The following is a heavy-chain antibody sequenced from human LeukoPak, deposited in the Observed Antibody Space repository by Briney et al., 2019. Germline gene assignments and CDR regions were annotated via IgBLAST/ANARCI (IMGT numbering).Heavy chain of an antibody. CDR3: ARGGDYGSGSYYRN. CDR1: GGSISSYY. J-gene: IGHJ4*02. Sequence: PSETLSLTCTVSGGSISSYYWSWIRQPPGKGLKWIGYIYYSGSTNYNPSLKSRVTISVDTSKNQFSLKLSSVTAADTAVYYCARGGDYGSGSYYRNWGQGTLVTVSS. D-gene: IGHD3-10*01. V-gene: IGHV4-59*01. CDR2: IYYSGST.